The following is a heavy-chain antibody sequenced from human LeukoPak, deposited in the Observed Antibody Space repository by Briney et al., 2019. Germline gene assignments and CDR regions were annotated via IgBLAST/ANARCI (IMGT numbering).Heavy chain of an antibody. Sequence: SETLSLTCSVSGDSISTSSYYWGWIRQPPGKGLEWIGTIYYSGSTYYNPSLTSRVTISVDTSKNQFSLKLSSVIAADTAIYYCAKITTLDYWGQGTLVTVSS. D-gene: IGHD1-1*01. J-gene: IGHJ4*02. CDR3: AKITTLDY. CDR2: IYYSGST. V-gene: IGHV4-39*01. CDR1: GDSISTSSYY.